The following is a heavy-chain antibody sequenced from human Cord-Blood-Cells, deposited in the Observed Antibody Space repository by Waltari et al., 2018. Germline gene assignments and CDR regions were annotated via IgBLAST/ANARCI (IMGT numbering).Heavy chain of an antibody. CDR3: AIKRYSSSNWFDP. Sequence: QVQLQESGPGLVKPSQTLSLTCTVSGGSISSGSYYWSWIRQPAGKGLEWIGYIYTSGGTTSNPSLKSRVTISVDTSKNQFSLKLSSVTAADTAVYYCAIKRYSSSNWFDPWGQGTLVTVSS. CDR2: IYTSGGT. J-gene: IGHJ5*02. CDR1: GGSISSGSYY. V-gene: IGHV4-61*09. D-gene: IGHD6-6*01.